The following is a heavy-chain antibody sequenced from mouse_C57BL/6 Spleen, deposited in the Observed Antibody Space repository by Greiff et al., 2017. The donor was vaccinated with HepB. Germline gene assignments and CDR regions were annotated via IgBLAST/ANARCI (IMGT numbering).Heavy chain of an antibody. J-gene: IGHJ2*01. Sequence: EVQLQQSGPELVKPGASLKISCKASGYTFTDYYMNWVKQSHGKSLEWIGDINPNNGGTSYNQKFKGKATLTVDKSSSTAYMELRSLTSEDSAVYYCARSGSFDYWGQGTTLTVSS. CDR2: INPNNGGT. CDR1: GYTFTDYY. CDR3: ARSGSFDY. V-gene: IGHV1-26*01. D-gene: IGHD3-1*01.